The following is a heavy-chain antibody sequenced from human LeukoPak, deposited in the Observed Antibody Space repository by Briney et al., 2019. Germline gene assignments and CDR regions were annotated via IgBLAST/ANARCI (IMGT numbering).Heavy chain of an antibody. CDR1: GFTFSSYG. CDR3: ARGFGYYFDY. Sequence: GGSLRLSCAASGFTFSSYGMHWVRQAPGKGLEWVAFIRYDGSNKYYADSVKGRFTISRDNSKNTLYLQMNSLRAEDTAVYYCARGFGYYFDYWGQGTLVTVSS. J-gene: IGHJ4*02. CDR2: IRYDGSNK. V-gene: IGHV3-30*02. D-gene: IGHD3-10*01.